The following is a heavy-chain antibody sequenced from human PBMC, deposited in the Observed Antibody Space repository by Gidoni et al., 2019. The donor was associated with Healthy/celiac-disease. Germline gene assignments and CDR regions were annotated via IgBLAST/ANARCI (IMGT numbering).Heavy chain of an antibody. J-gene: IGHJ4*02. D-gene: IGHD4-17*01. CDR3: ASTAGYDYGGNSGPLGY. CDR1: GFPFSSYR. CDR2: IWYDGSNK. V-gene: IGHV3-33*01. Sequence: QVPLVESGGGVVQPGMSLRLSCAASGFPFSSYRMHWVRQAPGKGLEWVAVIWYDGSNKYYADSVKGRFTISRDNSKNTLYLQMNSLRAEDTAVYYCASTAGYDYGGNSGPLGYWGQGTLVTVSS.